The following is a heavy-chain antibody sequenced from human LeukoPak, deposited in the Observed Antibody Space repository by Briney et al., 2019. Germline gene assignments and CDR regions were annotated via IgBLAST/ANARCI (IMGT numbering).Heavy chain of an antibody. CDR3: AKVTGYGDYVAQGDY. CDR2: IRYDGSNK. D-gene: IGHD4-17*01. Sequence: PGGSLRLSCAASGFTFSSYAITWVRQAPGKGVEWVAFIRYDGSNKYYADSVKGRFTISRDNSKNTLYLQMNSLRAEDTAVYYCAKVTGYGDYVAQGDYWGQGTLVTVSS. V-gene: IGHV3-30*02. J-gene: IGHJ4*02. CDR1: GFTFSSYA.